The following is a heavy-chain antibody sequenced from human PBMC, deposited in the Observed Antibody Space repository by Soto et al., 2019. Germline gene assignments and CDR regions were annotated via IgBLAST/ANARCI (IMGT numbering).Heavy chain of an antibody. Sequence: EVQLVESGGGLIQPGGSLRLSCAASGFTVSSNYMSWVRQAPGKGLEWVSVIYSGGSTYYAHSVKGRFTITRDNSKNTLYLNMNSLSAEDTVVYYCARDRVESGYPEYFQNWGQGTLVTVSS. CDR2: IYSGGST. J-gene: IGHJ1*01. D-gene: IGHD3-22*01. V-gene: IGHV3-53*01. CDR1: GFTVSSNY. CDR3: ARDRVESGYPEYFQN.